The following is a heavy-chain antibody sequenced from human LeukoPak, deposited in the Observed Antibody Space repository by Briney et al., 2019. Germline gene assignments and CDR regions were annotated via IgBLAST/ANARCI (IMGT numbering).Heavy chain of an antibody. CDR2: IRQDESER. CDR3: ARDGRGSRSSWFDP. CDR1: GFSFSSYW. D-gene: IGHD3-10*01. Sequence: GGSLRLSCEGSGFSFSSYWMTWVRQLPGKRPEWVANIRQDESERYLADSVKGRFTISRDNAKKSVYLHMSSLGSDDTAVYYCARDGRGSRSSWFDPWGQGTLVIVSS. V-gene: IGHV3-7*03. J-gene: IGHJ5*02.